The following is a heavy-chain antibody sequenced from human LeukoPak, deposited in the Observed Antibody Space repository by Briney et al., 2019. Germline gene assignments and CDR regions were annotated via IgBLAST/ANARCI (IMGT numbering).Heavy chain of an antibody. CDR2: ISSRQNDI. D-gene: IGHD6-19*01. Sequence: GGSLRLSCAASGFSFSSYNMNWVRQTPGKGLEWVSSISSRQNDIQYADSLEGRFTVSRDNAKNSLYLQMNSLRAEDTAVDFCAREVGSGWNYFDLWGQGTLVTVSS. CDR1: GFSFSSYN. J-gene: IGHJ4*02. V-gene: IGHV3-21*01. CDR3: AREVGSGWNYFDL.